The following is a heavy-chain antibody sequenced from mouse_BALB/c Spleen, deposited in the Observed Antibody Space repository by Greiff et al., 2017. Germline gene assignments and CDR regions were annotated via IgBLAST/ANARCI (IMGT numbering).Heavy chain of an antibody. CDR2: INSNGGST. CDR1: GFTFSSYG. Sequence: EVMLVESGGGLVQPGGSLKLSCAASGFTFSSYGMSWVRQTPDKRLELVATINSNGGSTYYPDSVKGRFTISRDNAKNTLYLQMSSLKSEDTAMYYCARGNWFAYWGQGTLVTVSA. V-gene: IGHV5-6-3*01. D-gene: IGHD2-1*01. CDR3: ARGNWFAY. J-gene: IGHJ3*01.